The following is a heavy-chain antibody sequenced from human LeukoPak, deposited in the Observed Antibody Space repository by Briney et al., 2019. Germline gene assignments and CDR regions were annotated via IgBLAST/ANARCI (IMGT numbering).Heavy chain of an antibody. V-gene: IGHV3-23*01. Sequence: QPGGSLRLSCAASGFTFTSYAMSWVRQAPGKGLEWVSAIRGSGGSTNYADSVKGRFTISRDNSKNTLYLQMNSLRAEDTAVYYCAKDDSGYDFPNWFDPWGQGTLVTVSS. CDR2: IRGSGGST. J-gene: IGHJ5*02. CDR1: GFTFTSYA. CDR3: AKDDSGYDFPNWFDP. D-gene: IGHD5-12*01.